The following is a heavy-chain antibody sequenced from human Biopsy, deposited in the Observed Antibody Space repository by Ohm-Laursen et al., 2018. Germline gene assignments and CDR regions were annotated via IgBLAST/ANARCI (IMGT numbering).Heavy chain of an antibody. V-gene: IGHV1-69*13. J-gene: IGHJ4*02. Sequence: SVKVSCKASGGTFINYAISLVRQAPGQGLEWMGGIIPMFGTANYAQMFQGRVTISADESTSTSYMELSSLTTEDTAIYYCARGPHSGSHSCFDYWGRGTLVTVSS. CDR1: GGTFINYA. CDR2: IIPMFGTA. D-gene: IGHD1-26*01. CDR3: ARGPHSGSHSCFDY.